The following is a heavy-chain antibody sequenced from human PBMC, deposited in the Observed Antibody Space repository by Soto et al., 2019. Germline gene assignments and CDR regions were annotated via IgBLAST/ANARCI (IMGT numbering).Heavy chain of an antibody. V-gene: IGHV1-18*04. D-gene: IGHD1-26*01. CDR3: ARDLDSGSYYFDY. CDR2: ISAYTGKT. CDR1: GYTFCSYG. Sequence: GASVKVSCKASGYTFCSYGISWVRQAPGQGLEWMGWISAYTGKTNYAQKLQGRVTMTTDTSTSTAYMEVRSLRSDDTAVYYCARDLDSGSYYFDYWGQGTLVTVSS. J-gene: IGHJ4*02.